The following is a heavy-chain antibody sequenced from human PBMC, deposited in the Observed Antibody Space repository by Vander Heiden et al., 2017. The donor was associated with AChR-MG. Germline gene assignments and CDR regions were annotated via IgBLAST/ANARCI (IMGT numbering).Heavy chain of an antibody. D-gene: IGHD3-3*01. Sequence: QVQLVQSGAEVKKPGSSVKVSCKASGGTFSSYAISWVRQAPGQGLEWMGGIIPIFGTANYAQKFQGRVTITADESTSTAYMELSSLRSEDTAVYYCARYDFWSGYSTSNWFDPWGQGTLVTVSS. CDR3: ARYDFWSGYSTSNWFDP. V-gene: IGHV1-69*01. CDR1: GGTFSSYA. CDR2: IIPIFGTA. J-gene: IGHJ5*02.